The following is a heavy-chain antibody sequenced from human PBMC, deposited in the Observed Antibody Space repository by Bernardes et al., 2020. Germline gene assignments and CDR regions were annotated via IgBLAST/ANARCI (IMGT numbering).Heavy chain of an antibody. D-gene: IGHD3-10*01. J-gene: IGHJ6*03. V-gene: IGHV4-59*01. CDR3: AREGLGSVYYYYMDV. Sequence: SETLSLTCTVSGGSISSYYWSWIRQPPGKGLEWIGYIYYSGSTNYNPSLKSRVTISVDTSKNQFSLKLSSVTAADTAVYYCAREGLGSVYYYYMDVWGKGTTVTVSS. CDR2: IYYSGST. CDR1: GGSISSYY.